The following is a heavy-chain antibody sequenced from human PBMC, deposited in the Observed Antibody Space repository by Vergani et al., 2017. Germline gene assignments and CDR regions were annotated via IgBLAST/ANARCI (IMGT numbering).Heavy chain of an antibody. D-gene: IGHD1-26*01. Sequence: EVQLVESGGGLVKPGGSLRLSCAASGFTFSSYSMNWVRQAPGKGLEWVSSISSSSSYIYYADSVKGRFTLSRDNAKNSLYLQMNSLRAEDTAVYYCAGDQIVGATMTWPNWFDPWGQGTLVTVSS. CDR2: ISSSSSYI. V-gene: IGHV3-21*01. CDR3: AGDQIVGATMTWPNWFDP. CDR1: GFTFSSYS. J-gene: IGHJ5*02.